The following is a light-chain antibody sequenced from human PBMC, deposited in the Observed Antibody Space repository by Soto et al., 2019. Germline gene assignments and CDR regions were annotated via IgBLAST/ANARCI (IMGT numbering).Light chain of an antibody. CDR2: WAS. CDR3: QQYYSTPWT. Sequence: DIVMTQSPDSLAVSLGERATINCKSSQSVLYSSNNKHYLAWYQQKTGQPPKLLIYWASTRASGVPDRFSGSGSGTDFTLTISTLQAEDVAVYYCQQYYSTPWTFGQGTKVEIK. J-gene: IGKJ1*01. V-gene: IGKV4-1*01. CDR1: QSVLYSSNNKHY.